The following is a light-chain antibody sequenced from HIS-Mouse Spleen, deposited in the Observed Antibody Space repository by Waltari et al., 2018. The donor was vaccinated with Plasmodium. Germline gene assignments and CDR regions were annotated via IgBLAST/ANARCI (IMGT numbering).Light chain of an antibody. CDR3: QSADSSGTPNWV. V-gene: IGLV3-25*03. Sequence: SYELTPPKAPSVSVSPGPTARITAPGNAFPKPTPYGYQQKPGQAPVLVIYKDVERPSGIPERFSGSSSGTTVTLTISGVQAEDEADYYCQSADSSGTPNWVFGGGTKLTVL. CDR2: KDV. CDR1: AFPKPT. J-gene: IGLJ3*02.